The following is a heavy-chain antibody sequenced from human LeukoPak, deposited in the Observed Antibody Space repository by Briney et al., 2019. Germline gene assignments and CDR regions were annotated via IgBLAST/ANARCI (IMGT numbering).Heavy chain of an antibody. CDR2: IYSSGST. J-gene: IGHJ4*02. D-gene: IGHD2-15*01. CDR1: AGSISSDY. V-gene: IGHV4-59*08. CDR3: ARRISGGSSDY. Sequence: SQTLSLTCTVSAGSISSDYRSWIRQPPGKGLEWIGYIYSSGSTSYNPSLKSRVAISVATSKNQFSLKLSSVTAADTAVYYCARRISGGSSDYWGQGTLVTVSS.